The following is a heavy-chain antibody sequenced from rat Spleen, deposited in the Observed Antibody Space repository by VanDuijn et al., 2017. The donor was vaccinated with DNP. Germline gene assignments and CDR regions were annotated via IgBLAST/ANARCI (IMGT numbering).Heavy chain of an antibody. J-gene: IGHJ3*01. CDR2: INSAGST. CDR1: AYSITTNY. D-gene: IGHD1-11*01. Sequence: EVQLQESGPGLVKPSQSLSLTCSVTAYSITTNYWGWIRKFPGNKLEWMGYINSAGSTNYNPSLKSRISITRDTSKNQFFLQVHSVTTEDTATYDCARGRAYWGQGTLVTVSS. CDR3: ARGRAY. V-gene: IGHV3-3*01.